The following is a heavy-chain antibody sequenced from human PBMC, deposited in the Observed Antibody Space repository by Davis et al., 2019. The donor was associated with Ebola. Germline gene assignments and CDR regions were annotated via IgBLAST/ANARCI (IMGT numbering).Heavy chain of an antibody. D-gene: IGHD3-3*01. CDR2: ISAYNGNT. V-gene: IGHV1-18*01. CDR1: GYTFTSYG. Sequence: ASVKVSCKASGYTFTSYGISWVRQAPGQGLEWMGWISAYNGNTNYAQKLQGRVTMTTDTSTSTAYMELRSLRSDDTAVYYCARDVTNNIRFLEWLSKSHYYYYMDVWGKGTTVTVSS. CDR3: ARDVTNNIRFLEWLSKSHYYYYMDV. J-gene: IGHJ6*03.